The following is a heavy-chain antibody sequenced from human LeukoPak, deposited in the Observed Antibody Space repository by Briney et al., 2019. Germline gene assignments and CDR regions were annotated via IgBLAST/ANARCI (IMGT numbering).Heavy chain of an antibody. CDR3: ARDTRDDILTGYSSVDY. J-gene: IGHJ4*02. CDR1: GFTFTSYG. D-gene: IGHD3-9*01. Sequence: ASVKVSCTASGFTFTSYGMSWVRQAPGQGLEWMGWISAYNGNTNYAQKLQGRVTMTTDTSTSTAYLELRSLRSDDTAVYYCARDTRDDILTGYSSVDYWGQGTLVTVSS. V-gene: IGHV1-18*01. CDR2: ISAYNGNT.